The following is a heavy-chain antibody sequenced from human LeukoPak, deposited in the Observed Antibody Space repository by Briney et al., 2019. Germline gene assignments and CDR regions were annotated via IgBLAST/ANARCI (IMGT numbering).Heavy chain of an antibody. J-gene: IGHJ4*02. Sequence: SVKVSCKASGYTFTSYYMHWVRQAPGQGLEWMGGIIPIFGTANYAQKFQGRVTITADESTSTAYMELSSLRSEDTAVYYCARWREWEPDYWGQGTLVTVSS. CDR1: GYTFTSYY. V-gene: IGHV1-69*13. CDR3: ARWREWEPDY. CDR2: IIPIFGTA. D-gene: IGHD1-26*01.